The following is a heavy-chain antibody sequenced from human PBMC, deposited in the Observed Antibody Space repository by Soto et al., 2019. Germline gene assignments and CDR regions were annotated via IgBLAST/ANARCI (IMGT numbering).Heavy chain of an antibody. D-gene: IGHD5-12*01. Sequence: ASVKVSCKASGYTFSTYDISWVRQAPGQGLEWMGWISTYSGDTKYAQKFQGRVTMTIDTSTTTAYLELRSLRSDDTAVYYCARHHGPTTSENWFDPWGQGTLVTVS. CDR1: GYTFSTYD. CDR2: ISTYSGDT. V-gene: IGHV1-18*01. J-gene: IGHJ5*02. CDR3: ARHHGPTTSENWFDP.